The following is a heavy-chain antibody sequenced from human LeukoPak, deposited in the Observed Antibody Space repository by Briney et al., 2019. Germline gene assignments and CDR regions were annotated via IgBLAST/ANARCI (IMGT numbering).Heavy chain of an antibody. Sequence: SETLSLTCTVSGGSISSYYWSWIRQPAGKGLEWIGRIYTSGSTNYNPSLKSRVTMSVDTPKNQFSLKLSSVTAADTAVYYCARDLIAAAGTNWFDPWGQGTLVTVSS. CDR3: ARDLIAAAGTNWFDP. D-gene: IGHD6-13*01. CDR1: GGSISSYY. V-gene: IGHV4-4*07. CDR2: IYTSGST. J-gene: IGHJ5*02.